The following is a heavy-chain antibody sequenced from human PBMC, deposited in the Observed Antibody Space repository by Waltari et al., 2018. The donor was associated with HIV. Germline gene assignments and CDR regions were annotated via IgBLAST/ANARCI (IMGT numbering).Heavy chain of an antibody. CDR1: GGSFSGYY. CDR3: ARGPSSSWPNWFDP. Sequence: QVQLQQWGAGLLKPAETRSLTCAVYGGSFSGYYWSGIRQPPGKGLEWIGEINQSGSTNYNPSLKSRVTISVDTSKNQFSLKLSSVTAADTAVYYCARGPSSSWPNWFDPWGQGTLVTVSS. J-gene: IGHJ5*02. D-gene: IGHD6-13*01. V-gene: IGHV4-34*01. CDR2: INQSGST.